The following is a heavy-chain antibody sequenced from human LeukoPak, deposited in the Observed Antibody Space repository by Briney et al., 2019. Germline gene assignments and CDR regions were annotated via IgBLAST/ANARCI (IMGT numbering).Heavy chain of an antibody. V-gene: IGHV4-38-2*02. D-gene: IGHD1-26*01. CDR2: IYHSGST. CDR1: GYSISSGYY. J-gene: IGHJ4*02. CDR3: ARVLVDSGSYTESFFDY. Sequence: PSETLSLTCTVSGYSISSGYYWGWIRQPPGKGLEWIGSIYHSGSTYYNPSLKSRVTISVDTSKNQFSLKPSSVTAADTAVYYCARVLVDSGSYTESFFDYWGQGTLVTVSS.